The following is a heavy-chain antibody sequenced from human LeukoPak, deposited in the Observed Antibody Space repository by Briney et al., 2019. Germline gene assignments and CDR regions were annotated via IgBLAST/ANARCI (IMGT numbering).Heavy chain of an antibody. CDR2: IYYSGST. D-gene: IGHD2-2*01. Sequence: SETLSLTCTVSGGSISSSNYYWGWIRQPPGKGLEWIGYIYYSGSTNYNPSLKSRVTISVDTSKNQFSLKLSSVTAADTAVYYCARLIVVVPESYYFDYWGQGTLVTVSS. CDR3: ARLIVVVPESYYFDY. J-gene: IGHJ4*02. CDR1: GGSISSSNYY. V-gene: IGHV4-61*05.